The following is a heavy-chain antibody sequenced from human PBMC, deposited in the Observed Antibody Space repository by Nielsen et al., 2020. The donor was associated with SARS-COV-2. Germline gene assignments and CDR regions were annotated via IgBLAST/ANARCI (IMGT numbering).Heavy chain of an antibody. J-gene: IGHJ4*02. CDR1: GFTFSSYA. D-gene: IGHD3-22*01. CDR2: ISYDGSNK. V-gene: IGHV3-30*04. CDR3: ASHPLADYYDSSGPLDY. Sequence: GESLKISCAASGFTFSSYAMHWVRQAPGKGLEWVAVISYDGSNKYYGDSVKGRFTISRDNSKNTLYLQMNSLRAEDTAVYYCASHPLADYYDSSGPLDYWGQGTLVTVSS.